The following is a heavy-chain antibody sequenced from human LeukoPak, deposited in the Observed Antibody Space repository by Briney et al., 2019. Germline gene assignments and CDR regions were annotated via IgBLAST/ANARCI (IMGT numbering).Heavy chain of an antibody. D-gene: IGHD2-2*01. CDR1: GGSICSYY. Sequence: SETLSLTCTVSGGSICSYYWSWIRQPPGKGLEWIGYIYYSGSTNYNPSLKSRVTISVDTSKNQFSLKLSSVTAADTAVYYCARGVRDIVVVLAALRLPHYMDVWGKGTTVTVSS. CDR3: ARGVRDIVVVLAALRLPHYMDV. CDR2: IYYSGST. V-gene: IGHV4-59*01. J-gene: IGHJ6*03.